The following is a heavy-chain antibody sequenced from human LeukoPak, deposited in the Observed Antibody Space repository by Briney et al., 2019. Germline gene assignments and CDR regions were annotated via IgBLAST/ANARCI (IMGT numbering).Heavy chain of an antibody. CDR1: GVTASSNY. J-gene: IGHJ6*02. CDR3: AGAGTTYSSYAMDV. Sequence: PEGSLRLSCAASGVTASSNYMSWVRQAPGEGLEWGSVTLAGGSTNYADSVKGRFTTSRDNSKNTLYLQMNSLRAEDTAVYYCAGAGTTYSSYAMDVWGQGTTVTVSS. V-gene: IGHV3-53*01. D-gene: IGHD1-7*01. CDR2: TLAGGST.